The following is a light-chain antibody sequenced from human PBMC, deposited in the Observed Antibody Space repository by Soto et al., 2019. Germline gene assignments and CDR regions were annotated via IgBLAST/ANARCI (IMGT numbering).Light chain of an antibody. J-gene: IGKJ2*01. V-gene: IGKV1-33*01. Sequence: DLPMTQSPSSLSAFVGDRVTITCQASQDISTHLNWYQQKPGKAPQLQIFDASSLETGVPSRFGGSGSGTDFTFTISSLQPEDVATYYCQQYYNLPPYTFGQGTKLEI. CDR1: QDISTH. CDR2: DAS. CDR3: QQYYNLPPYT.